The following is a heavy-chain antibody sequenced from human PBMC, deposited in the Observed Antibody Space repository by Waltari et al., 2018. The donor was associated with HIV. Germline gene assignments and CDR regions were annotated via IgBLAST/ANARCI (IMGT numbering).Heavy chain of an antibody. CDR2: LYNGGTT. J-gene: IGHJ4*02. V-gene: IGHV3-53*01. CDR3: ARGLRYFREHY. CDR1: GFTVSSDYNDY. Sequence: EEQLVESGGGLIQPGGSLTLSCAASGFTVSSDYNDYMSWVRRAPGKGLEWVSVLYNGGTTHYADSVKGRFTISRDNSKNILYLQMNSLRVEDTAVYYCARGLRYFREHYWGQGTLVTVSS. D-gene: IGHD3-9*01.